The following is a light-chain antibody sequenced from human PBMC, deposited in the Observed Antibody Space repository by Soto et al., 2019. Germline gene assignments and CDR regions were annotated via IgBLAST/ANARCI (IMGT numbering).Light chain of an antibody. V-gene: IGKV3-11*01. CDR3: QQYGSSLT. J-gene: IGKJ4*01. Sequence: EIVLTQSPDTLSLSPGERATLSCWASHSVTTHLAWFQQRPGQTPRLLIYDASTRAPGIPARFSGRGSGADFTLTISSLEPEDFVVYYCQQYGSSLTFGGGTKVDIK. CDR2: DAS. CDR1: HSVTTH.